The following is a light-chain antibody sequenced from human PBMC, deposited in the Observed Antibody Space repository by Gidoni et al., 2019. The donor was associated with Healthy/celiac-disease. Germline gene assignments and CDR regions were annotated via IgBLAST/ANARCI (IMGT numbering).Light chain of an antibody. J-gene: IGKJ1*01. Sequence: EIVLTQSPATLSLSPGERATLSCRASQSVSSYLAWYQQKPGQAPRPLIYDASNRATGIPARFSSSGSGTDFTLTISSLEPEDFAVYYCQQRSNWPWTFGQGTKVEIK. CDR1: QSVSSY. CDR3: QQRSNWPWT. V-gene: IGKV3-11*01. CDR2: DAS.